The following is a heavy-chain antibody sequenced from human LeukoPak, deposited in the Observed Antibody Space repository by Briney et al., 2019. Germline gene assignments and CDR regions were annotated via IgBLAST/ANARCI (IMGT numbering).Heavy chain of an antibody. Sequence: GGSLRLSCAASGFTFSSYGMHWVRQAPGKGLEWVAVISYDGSNKYYADSVKGRFTISRDNSKNTLYLQMNSLRAEDTAVYYCAKEYYYDSSGPFDYWGQGTLVTVSS. J-gene: IGHJ4*02. V-gene: IGHV3-30*18. CDR1: GFTFSSYG. CDR2: ISYDGSNK. CDR3: AKEYYYDSSGPFDY. D-gene: IGHD3-22*01.